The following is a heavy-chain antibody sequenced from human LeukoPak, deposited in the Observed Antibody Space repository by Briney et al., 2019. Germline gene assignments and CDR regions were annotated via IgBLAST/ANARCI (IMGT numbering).Heavy chain of an antibody. CDR2: FDPEDGET. J-gene: IGHJ5*02. D-gene: IGHD3-3*01. CDR3: ARLGPNDFWSGYPKNWFDP. CDR1: GYTLTELS. Sequence: ASVKVSCKVSGYTLTELSMHWVRQAPGKGLEWMGGFDPEDGETIYAQKFQGRVTMTEDTSTDTAYMELSSLRSEDTAVYYCARLGPNDFWSGYPKNWFDPWGQGTLVTVSS. V-gene: IGHV1-24*01.